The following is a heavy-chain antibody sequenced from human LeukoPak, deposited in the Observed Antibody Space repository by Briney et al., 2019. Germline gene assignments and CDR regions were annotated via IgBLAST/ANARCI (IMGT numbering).Heavy chain of an antibody. J-gene: IGHJ4*02. Sequence: SETLSLTCTVSGGSISIYYWSWIRQPPGKGLEWIAYISDIGSINYNPSLKSRVTISVDTSKNQFSLKLSSVTAADTAVYYCARHGTRYFDWLLFAFDYWGQGTLVTVSS. D-gene: IGHD3-9*01. CDR1: GGSISIYY. CDR3: ARHGTRYFDWLLFAFDY. V-gene: IGHV4-59*08. CDR2: ISDIGSI.